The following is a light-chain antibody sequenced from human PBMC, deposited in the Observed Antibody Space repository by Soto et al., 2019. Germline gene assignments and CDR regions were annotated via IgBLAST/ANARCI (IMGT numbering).Light chain of an antibody. CDR2: EVT. V-gene: IGLV2-14*01. J-gene: IGLJ1*01. Sequence: QSVLTQPASVSRSPGQSITISCSGTSSDVGSYSHVAWYQQFPGKTPKLIIYEVTYRPSGVSHRFSASKSGNTASLTISGLQAGDEADYYCISYAASSTSYVFGTGTKGTVL. CDR3: ISYAASSTSYV. CDR1: SSDVGSYSH.